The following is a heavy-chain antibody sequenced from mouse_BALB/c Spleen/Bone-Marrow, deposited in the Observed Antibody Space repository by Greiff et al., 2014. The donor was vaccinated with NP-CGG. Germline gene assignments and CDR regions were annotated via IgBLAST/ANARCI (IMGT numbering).Heavy chain of an antibody. D-gene: IGHD2-4*01. Sequence: EVHLVESGPELVKPGASVKISCKASGYTFTDYKMHWVKLRHGKSLEWIGYIYPYNGVTGHNQKFKSKATLTVDNSSSTAYMELRSLTSEDSAVYYCAGKAYSDYDYALDFWGQGTSVTVSS. CDR2: IYPYNGVT. CDR3: AGKAYSDYDYALDF. J-gene: IGHJ4*01. V-gene: IGHV1S29*02. CDR1: GYTFTDYK.